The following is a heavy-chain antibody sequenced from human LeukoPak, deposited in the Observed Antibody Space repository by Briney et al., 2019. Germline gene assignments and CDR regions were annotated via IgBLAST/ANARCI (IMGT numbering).Heavy chain of an antibody. Sequence: ASVKVSCKVSGYTLTELSMHWVRQAPGKGLEWMGGFDPEDGETIYAQKFQGRVTMTEDTSTDTAYMELSSLRSEDTAVYYCATPASGYYNRNRENYFDYWGQGTLVTVSS. CDR2: FDPEDGET. CDR3: ATPASGYYNRNRENYFDY. V-gene: IGHV1-24*01. D-gene: IGHD1-14*01. CDR1: GYTLTELS. J-gene: IGHJ4*02.